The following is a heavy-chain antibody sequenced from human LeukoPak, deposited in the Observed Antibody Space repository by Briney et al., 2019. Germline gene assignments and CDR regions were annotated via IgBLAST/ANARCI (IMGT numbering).Heavy chain of an antibody. D-gene: IGHD2-15*01. CDR1: GFGFAFSSYA. CDR3: ARDVARISDY. J-gene: IGHJ4*02. Sequence: PGGSLRLSCAASGFGFAFSSYAMNWVRQAPGKGLEWVSGISGSGDTTYYTDSVKGRFTVSRDNSKDTVYLQMNSLRAEDTAVYYCARDVARISDYWGQGALVTVSS. CDR2: ISGSGDTT. V-gene: IGHV3-23*01.